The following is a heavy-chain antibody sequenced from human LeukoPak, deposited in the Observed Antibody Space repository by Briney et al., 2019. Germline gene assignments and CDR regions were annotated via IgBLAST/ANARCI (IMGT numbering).Heavy chain of an antibody. CDR1: GYTFTSYY. J-gene: IGHJ6*02. CDR2: INPSGGST. Sequence: GASVKVSCKASGYTFTSYYMHWVRQAPGQGLEWMGIINPSGGSTSYAQKFQGRVTMTRGTSTSTVYMELSSLRSEDTAVYYCAREGIAKSTTNYGMDVWGQGTTVTVSS. V-gene: IGHV1-46*01. D-gene: IGHD6-13*01. CDR3: AREGIAKSTTNYGMDV.